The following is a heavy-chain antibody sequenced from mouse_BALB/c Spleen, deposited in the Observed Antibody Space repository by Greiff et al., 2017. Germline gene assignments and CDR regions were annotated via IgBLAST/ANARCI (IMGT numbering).Heavy chain of an antibody. Sequence: EVQLKQSGPELVKPGASVKMSCKASGYTFTSYVMHWVKQKPGQGLEWIGYINPYNDGTKYNEKFKGKATLTSDKSSSTAYMELSSLTSEDSAVYYCSHLTGPMDYWGQGTSVTVSS. CDR3: SHLTGPMDY. CDR2: INPYNDGT. CDR1: GYTFTSYV. V-gene: IGHV1-14*01. D-gene: IGHD4-1*01. J-gene: IGHJ4*01.